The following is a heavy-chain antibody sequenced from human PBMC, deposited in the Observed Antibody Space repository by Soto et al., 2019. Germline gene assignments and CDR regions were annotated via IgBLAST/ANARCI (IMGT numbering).Heavy chain of an antibody. Sequence: GGSLRLSCAASGFTFSSYAMHWVRQAPGKGLEYVSAISSNGGSTYYANSVKGRFTISRDNSKNTLYLQMGSLSAEDMAVYYCARSSLSGYSAYYYYYYYMDVWGKGTTVTVSS. D-gene: IGHD3-3*01. J-gene: IGHJ6*03. CDR2: ISSNGGST. CDR1: GFTFSSYA. CDR3: ARSSLSGYSAYYYYYYYMDV. V-gene: IGHV3-64*01.